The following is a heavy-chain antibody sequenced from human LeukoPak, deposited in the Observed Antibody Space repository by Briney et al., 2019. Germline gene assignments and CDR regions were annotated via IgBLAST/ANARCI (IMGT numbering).Heavy chain of an antibody. CDR2: IIPIFGTA. CDR3: AEGSYDSSGYYGFDY. CDR1: GGTFSSYA. Sequence: ASVKVSCKASGGTFSSYAISWVRQAPGQGLEWMGGIIPIFGTANYAQKFQGRVTITADKSTSTAYMELSSLRSEDTAVYYCAEGSYDSSGYYGFDYWGQGTLVTVSS. V-gene: IGHV1-69*06. J-gene: IGHJ4*02. D-gene: IGHD3-22*01.